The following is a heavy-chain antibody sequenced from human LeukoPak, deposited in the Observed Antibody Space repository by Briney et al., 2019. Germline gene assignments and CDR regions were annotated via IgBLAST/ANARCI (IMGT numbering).Heavy chain of an antibody. CDR2: ISGYNGNT. CDR3: ARELGGAGSYFFPYYGMDA. D-gene: IGHD3-10*01. J-gene: IGHJ6*02. V-gene: IGHV1-18*01. Sequence: ASVKVSCKASGYTFISYGINWVRQAPGQGLEWMGWISGYNGNTNYAQNLQGRVTMTRDTSTSTAYMELRSLRSDDTAVYYCARELGGAGSYFFPYYGMDAWGQGTTVTVSS. CDR1: GYTFISYG.